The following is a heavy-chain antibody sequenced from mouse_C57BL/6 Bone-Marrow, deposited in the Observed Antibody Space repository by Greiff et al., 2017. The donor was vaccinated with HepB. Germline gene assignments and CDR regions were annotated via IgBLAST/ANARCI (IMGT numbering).Heavy chain of an antibody. CDR3: ARGRWYVDY. V-gene: IGHV1-26*01. CDR1: GYTFTDYY. D-gene: IGHD2-3*01. J-gene: IGHJ2*01. CDR2: INPNNGGT. Sequence: EVQLQQSGPELVKPGASVKISCKASGYTFTDYYMNWVKQSHGKSLEWIGDINPNNGGTSYNQKFKGKATLTVDKSSSTAYMELRSLTSEDSAVYYCARGRWYVDYWGQGTTLTVSS.